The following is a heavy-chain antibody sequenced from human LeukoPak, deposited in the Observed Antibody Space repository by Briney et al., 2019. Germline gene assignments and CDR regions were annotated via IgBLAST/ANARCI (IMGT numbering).Heavy chain of an antibody. Sequence: SETLSLTCTVSGGSLRSSSYYWGWIRQPPGKGLEWIGSINYSGSTYYNPYLKSRVTISVDTSKNQVSLKLTSVTAADTAVYYCGRLRLGAAANGVDYFYYMDVWGKGTTVTVSS. D-gene: IGHD2-8*01. CDR1: GGSLRSSSYY. J-gene: IGHJ6*03. V-gene: IGHV4-39*01. CDR3: GRLRLGAAANGVDYFYYMDV. CDR2: INYSGST.